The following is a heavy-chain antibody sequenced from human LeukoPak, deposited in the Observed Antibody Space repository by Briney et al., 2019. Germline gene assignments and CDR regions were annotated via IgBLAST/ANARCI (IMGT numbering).Heavy chain of an antibody. CDR1: GFIFSSYW. CDR3: ARDGGSTSSDY. D-gene: IGHD2-2*01. CDR2: MYQDGSEK. J-gene: IGHJ4*02. V-gene: IGHV3-7*01. Sequence: GGSLRLSCAASGFIFSSYWVTWVRQAPGKGLEWVANMYQDGSEKYYVDSVKGRFTISRDNAKNSLYLQMNSLRAEDTAVYYCARDGGSTSSDYWGQGTLVTVSS.